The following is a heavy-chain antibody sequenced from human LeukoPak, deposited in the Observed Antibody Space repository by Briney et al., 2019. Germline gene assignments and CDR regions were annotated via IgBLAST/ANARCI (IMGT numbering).Heavy chain of an antibody. J-gene: IGHJ5*02. V-gene: IGHV4-4*07. CDR3: ARDEWGYSSSPGFDP. D-gene: IGHD6-6*01. CDR1: GGSISSYY. Sequence: PSETLSLTRTVSGGSISSYYWSWIRQPAGKGLEWIGRIYTSGSTNYNPSLKSRVTMSVDTSKNQFSLKLSSVTAADTAVYYCARDEWGYSSSPGFDPWGQGTLVTVSS. CDR2: IYTSGST.